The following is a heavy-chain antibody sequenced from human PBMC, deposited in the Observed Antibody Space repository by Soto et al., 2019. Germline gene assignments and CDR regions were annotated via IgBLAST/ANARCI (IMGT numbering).Heavy chain of an antibody. CDR1: GFSFSNSW. CDR3: AREGHYSSDWC. D-gene: IGHD6-13*01. J-gene: IGHJ4*02. CDR2: IKPDGSEK. Sequence: GGSLRLSCAASGFSFSNSWMTWVRQAPGKGLEWVANIKPDGSEKYYVDSVTGRFTISRDNAKNSLYLQMNSLRDEDTAVYYCAREGHYSSDWCWGQGTLVTVSS. V-gene: IGHV3-7*05.